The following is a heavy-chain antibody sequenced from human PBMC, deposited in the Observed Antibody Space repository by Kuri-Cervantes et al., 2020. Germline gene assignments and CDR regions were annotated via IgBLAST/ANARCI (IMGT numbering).Heavy chain of an antibody. CDR1: GFTVSSNY. Sequence: GGSLRLSCAASGFTVSSNYMSWVRQAPGKGLEWVAVISYDGSNKYYADSVKGRFTISRDNSKNTLYLQMNSLRAEDTAVYYCAREPSTSLALYYYYGMDVWGQGTTVTVSS. V-gene: IGHV3-30-3*01. D-gene: IGHD2-2*01. J-gene: IGHJ6*02. CDR3: AREPSTSLALYYYYGMDV. CDR2: ISYDGSNK.